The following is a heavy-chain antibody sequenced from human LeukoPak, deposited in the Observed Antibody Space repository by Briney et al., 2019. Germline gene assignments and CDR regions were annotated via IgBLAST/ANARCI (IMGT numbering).Heavy chain of an antibody. D-gene: IGHD3-10*01. CDR2: IIPILGIA. J-gene: IGHJ5*02. V-gene: IGHV1-69*04. CDR1: GGTFSSYA. CDR3: ASSSGTPKGGFDP. Sequence: SVKVSCKASGGTFSSYAISWVRQAPGQGLEWMGRIIPILGIANYAQKFQGRVTITADKSTSTAYMELSSLRSEDTAVYYCASSSGTPKGGFDPWGQGTLVTVSS.